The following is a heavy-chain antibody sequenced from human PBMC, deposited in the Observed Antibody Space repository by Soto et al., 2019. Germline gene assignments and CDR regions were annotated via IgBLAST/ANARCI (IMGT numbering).Heavy chain of an antibody. Sequence: QVQLQESGPGLVKPSETLSLTCTVSGGSVSSGSYYWSWIRQPLGKGLEWIGYFYYSGSTNYNPSLTSRVTIPVDTSKNQFSLKLSSVTAEDTAVYYCARSMYYSDGSAYSPFDCWGQGILVTVSS. CDR1: GGSVSSGSYY. D-gene: IGHD3-22*01. J-gene: IGHJ4*02. V-gene: IGHV4-61*01. CDR2: FYYSGST. CDR3: ARSMYYSDGSAYSPFDC.